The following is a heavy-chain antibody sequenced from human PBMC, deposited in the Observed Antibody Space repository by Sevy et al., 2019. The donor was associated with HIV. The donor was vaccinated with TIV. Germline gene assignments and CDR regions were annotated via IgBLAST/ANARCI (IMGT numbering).Heavy chain of an antibody. D-gene: IGHD6-13*01. CDR1: GFTFSSYA. CDR2: ISGSGGST. Sequence: GSLRLSCAASGFTFSSYAMSWVRQAPGKGLEWVSAISGSGGSTYYADSVKGRFTISRDNSKNTLYLQMNSLRAEDTAVYYCAKGSYSSSWPNEEGDYWGQGTLVTVSS. J-gene: IGHJ4*02. V-gene: IGHV3-23*01. CDR3: AKGSYSSSWPNEEGDY.